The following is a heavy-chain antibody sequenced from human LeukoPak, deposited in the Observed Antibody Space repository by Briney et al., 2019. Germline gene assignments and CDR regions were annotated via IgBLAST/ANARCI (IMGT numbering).Heavy chain of an antibody. CDR2: INHSGST. CDR3: AREGIAAAAIDY. V-gene: IGHV4-34*01. D-gene: IGHD6-13*01. J-gene: IGHJ4*02. Sequence: PSETLSFTCAVYGGSFSGYYWSWIRQPPGKGLEWIGEINHSGSTNYNPSLKSRVTISLDTSKNQFSLKLTSVTAADTAVYYCAREGIAAAAIDYWGQGNLVTVSS. CDR1: GGSFSGYY.